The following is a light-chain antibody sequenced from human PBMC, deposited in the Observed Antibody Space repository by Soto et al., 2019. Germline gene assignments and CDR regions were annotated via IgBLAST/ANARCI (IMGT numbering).Light chain of an antibody. V-gene: IGKV3-20*01. CDR3: QQYGRSVGT. J-gene: IGKJ1*01. CDR1: QSVSSSY. Sequence: EIVLTQSPGTLSLSPGERVTLSCRASQSVSSSYLAWYQQKPGQAPRLLIYGASDRATGTPDRFSGSGSGTDFTLTVSSLEPEDFAVYHCQQYGRSVGTFGQGTKVEIK. CDR2: GAS.